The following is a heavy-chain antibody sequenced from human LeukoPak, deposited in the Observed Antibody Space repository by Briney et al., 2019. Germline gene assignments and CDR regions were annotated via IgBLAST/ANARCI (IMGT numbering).Heavy chain of an antibody. CDR1: GDPVSRGSYY. Sequence: PSETLSLTCTVSGDPVSRGSYYWSWIRQPPGKELEWIGYVYHTGSTNYNPSLKSRVTISVDTSKNQFSLKLSSVTAADTAVYYCARKTQIGGGRDWFDPWGQGTLVTVSS. CDR2: VYHTGST. J-gene: IGHJ5*02. CDR3: ARKTQIGGGRDWFDP. V-gene: IGHV4-61*01. D-gene: IGHD3-16*01.